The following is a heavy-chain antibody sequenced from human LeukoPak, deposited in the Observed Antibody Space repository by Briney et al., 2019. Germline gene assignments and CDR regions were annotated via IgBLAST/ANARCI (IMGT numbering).Heavy chain of an antibody. Sequence: SETLSLTCTVSGGSISSSSYYWGWIRQPPGKGLEWFGSIYYSGSTYYNPSLKSRVTISVDTSKNQFSLKMSSVTAADTAVYFCARGGPPGYYYDYYMDVWGKGTTVTISS. J-gene: IGHJ6*03. CDR3: ARGGPPGYYYDYYMDV. CDR2: IYYSGST. V-gene: IGHV4-39*07. CDR1: GGSISSSSYY.